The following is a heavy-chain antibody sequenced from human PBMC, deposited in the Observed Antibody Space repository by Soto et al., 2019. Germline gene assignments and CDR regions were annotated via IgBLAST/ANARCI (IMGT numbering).Heavy chain of an antibody. CDR2: ISGSVGST. J-gene: IGHJ1*01. V-gene: IGHV3-23*01. D-gene: IGHD6-13*01. Sequence: WGSLRLSCAASGFTFSSFAMSWVRQAPGKGLDWVSAISGSVGSTYSADSVKGRFTISRDNSKNTLYLQMSSLRAEDTAVYYCARGFSAGKGSPQEFWGQGSLVIVSS. CDR1: GFTFSSFA. CDR3: ARGFSAGKGSPQEF.